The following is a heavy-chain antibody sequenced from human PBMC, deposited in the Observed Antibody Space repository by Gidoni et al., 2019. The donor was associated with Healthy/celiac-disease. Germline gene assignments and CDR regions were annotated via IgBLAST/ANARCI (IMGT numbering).Heavy chain of an antibody. D-gene: IGHD4-17*01. CDR3: ARGQHDYGDYDAFDI. CDR2: INSDGSST. V-gene: IGHV3-74*01. Sequence: EVQLVESGGGLVQPGGSLRLSCAASGFPFSSYWMHWVRQAPGKGLVWVSRINSDGSSTSYADSVKGRFTISRDNAKNTLYLQMNSLRAEDTAVYYCARGQHDYGDYDAFDIWGQGTMVTVSS. CDR1: GFPFSSYW. J-gene: IGHJ3*02.